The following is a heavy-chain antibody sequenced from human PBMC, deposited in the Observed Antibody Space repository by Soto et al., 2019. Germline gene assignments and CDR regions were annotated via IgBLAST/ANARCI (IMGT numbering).Heavy chain of an antibody. CDR1: GGSISSGDYY. CDR3: ARVLIRGWYEIDY. D-gene: IGHD6-19*01. J-gene: IGHJ4*02. Sequence: TSETLSLTCTVSGGSISSGDYYWSWIRQPPGKGLEWIGYIYYSGSTYYNWSLRSRVTISVDTSKNQFSLKLSSVTAADTAVYYCARVLIRGWYEIDYWGQGTLVTVSS. CDR2: IYYSGST. V-gene: IGHV4-30-4*01.